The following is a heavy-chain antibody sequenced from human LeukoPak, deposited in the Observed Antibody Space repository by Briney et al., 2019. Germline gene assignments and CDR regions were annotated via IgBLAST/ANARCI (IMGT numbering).Heavy chain of an antibody. D-gene: IGHD2-2*01. CDR1: GFTFSSYA. V-gene: IGHV3-23*01. CDR3: AASRRCSSTSCYAFDI. J-gene: IGHJ3*02. Sequence: GGSLRLFCAASGFTFSSYAISWVRQAPGKGLEWVSAISRSGGTTYYADSVKGRFTISRDNSKNTLYLQMNSLRAEDTAVYYCAASRRCSSTSCYAFDIWGQGTMVTVSS. CDR2: ISRSGGTT.